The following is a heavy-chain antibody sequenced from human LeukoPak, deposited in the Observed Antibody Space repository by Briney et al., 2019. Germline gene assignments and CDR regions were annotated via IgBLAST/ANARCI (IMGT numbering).Heavy chain of an antibody. J-gene: IGHJ6*02. D-gene: IGHD3-22*01. CDR1: GFTLSNYW. Sequence: PGGSLRLSCTASGFTLSNYWMSWVRQTPEKGLEWVANIKQDESEKVYVDSVKGRFTISRDNAKSSLYLQMSGLRADDTAVYYCARDSYYYDSSGYYAGYYYYYGMDAWGQGTTVTVSS. V-gene: IGHV3-7*05. CDR3: ARDSYYYDSSGYYAGYYYYYGMDA. CDR2: IKQDESEK.